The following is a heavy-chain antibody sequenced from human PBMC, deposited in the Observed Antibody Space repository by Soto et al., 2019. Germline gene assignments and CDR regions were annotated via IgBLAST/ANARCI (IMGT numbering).Heavy chain of an antibody. V-gene: IGHV4-34*01. D-gene: IGHD6-19*01. CDR1: GGSFSGYY. CDR3: ARGYGIALAGPGFDY. CDR2: INHSGST. J-gene: IGHJ4*02. Sequence: QVQLQQWGAGLLKPSETLSLTCAVYGGSFSGYYWSWIRQPPGKGLEWIGEINHSGSTNYNPSLKSRVTISVDPSKNQFSLKLSSGTAGDTAVYYCARGYGIALAGPGFDYWGQGTLVTVSS.